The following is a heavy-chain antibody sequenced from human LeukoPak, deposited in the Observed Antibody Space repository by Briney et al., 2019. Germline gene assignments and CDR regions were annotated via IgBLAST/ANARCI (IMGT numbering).Heavy chain of an antibody. CDR2: ISNGKT. D-gene: IGHD2-15*01. Sequence: GGSLRLSCAASGFPFSSHAMSWVRQPPGKGLEWVAAISNGKTYYADAVRGRFAISRDDSTNTVYLHMNSLRDEDTALYHCVREAGYCAPVCVKTNWFDPWGQGTLVTVSS. V-gene: IGHV3-23*01. CDR1: GFPFSSHA. J-gene: IGHJ5*02. CDR3: VREAGYCAPVCVKTNWFDP.